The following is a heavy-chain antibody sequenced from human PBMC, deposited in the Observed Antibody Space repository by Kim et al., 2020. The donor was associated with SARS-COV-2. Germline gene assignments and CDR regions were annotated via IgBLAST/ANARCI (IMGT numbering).Heavy chain of an antibody. Sequence: GGSLRLSCAASGFTVSSNYMSWVRQAPGKGLEWVSVIYSGGSTYYADSVKGRFTISRDNSKNTLYLQMNSLRAEDTSVYYCARGYYYDEVAFDIWGQGTIGTVA. CDR2: IYSGGST. V-gene: IGHV3-53*01. CDR3: ARGYYYDEVAFDI. CDR1: GFTVSSNY. D-gene: IGHD3-22*01. J-gene: IGHJ3*02.